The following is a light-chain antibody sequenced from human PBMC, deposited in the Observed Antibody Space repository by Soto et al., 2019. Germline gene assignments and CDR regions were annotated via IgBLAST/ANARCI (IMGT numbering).Light chain of an antibody. V-gene: IGKV1-39*01. CDR2: AAS. Sequence: DIQMTQSPSSLSASVGDRVTITCRASQSISHYLNWYQQRPGRAPKFLIYAASSLQSGVPSRFSGSGSGTDFTLTISSLQPEDFATYYWQQSHSTPRTFGQGTKLEIK. CDR3: QQSHSTPRT. CDR1: QSISHY. J-gene: IGKJ2*01.